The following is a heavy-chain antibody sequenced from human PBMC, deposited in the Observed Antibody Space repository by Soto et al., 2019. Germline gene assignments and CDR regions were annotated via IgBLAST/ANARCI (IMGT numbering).Heavy chain of an antibody. CDR2: ISGSGGST. J-gene: IGHJ1*01. V-gene: IGHV3-23*01. CDR3: AKDLLGYCSSTSCSAEYFQH. Sequence: GGSLRLCCAASGFTFSSHAMSWVSQAPGKGLEWVSAISGSGGSTYYADSVKGRFTISRDNSKNTLYLQMNSLRAEDTAVYYCAKDLLGYCSSTSCSAEYFQHWGQGTLVTVSS. CDR1: GFTFSSHA. D-gene: IGHD2-2*03.